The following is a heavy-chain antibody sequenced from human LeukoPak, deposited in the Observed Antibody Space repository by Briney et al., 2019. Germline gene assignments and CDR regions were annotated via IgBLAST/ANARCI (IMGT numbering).Heavy chain of an antibody. V-gene: IGHV3-21*01. J-gene: IGHJ6*02. CDR3: AREPSGGDTAMVFYGMDV. CDR2: ISSSSSYI. Sequence: PGGSLRLSCAASGFTFSSYSMNWVRQAPGKGLEWASSISSSSSYIYYADSVKGRFTISRDNAKNSLYLQMNSLRAEDTAVYYCAREPSGGDTAMVFYGMDVWGQGTTVTVSS. D-gene: IGHD5-18*01. CDR1: GFTFSSYS.